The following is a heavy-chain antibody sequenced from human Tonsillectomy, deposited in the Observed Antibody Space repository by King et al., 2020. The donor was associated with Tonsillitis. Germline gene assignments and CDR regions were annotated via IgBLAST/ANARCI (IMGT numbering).Heavy chain of an antibody. CDR1: GGSIRNYY. CDR2: IYSSGST. Sequence: VQLQESGPGLVRPSETLSLTCTVSGGSIRNYYWSWIRQPPGKGLEWIGYIYSSGSTSYNPSLKSRDTISLDTSKNQFSLKLTSVIAADTAVFYCARHQFGLGLDYWGQGTLVTVSS. V-gene: IGHV4-59*08. CDR3: ARHQFGLGLDY. J-gene: IGHJ4*02. D-gene: IGHD3-16*01.